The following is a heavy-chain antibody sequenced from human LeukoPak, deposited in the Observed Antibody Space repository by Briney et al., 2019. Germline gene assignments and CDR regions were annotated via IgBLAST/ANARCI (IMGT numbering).Heavy chain of an antibody. CDR1: GFTFNSLS. V-gene: IGHV3-48*01. J-gene: IGHJ4*02. CDR2: ITGTGRTT. D-gene: IGHD5-18*01. Sequence: PGGSLRLFCLASGFTFNSLSMNWVRQVPGKGLEWVSHITGTGRTTHYSDSVKGRFSISRDNAKSSLFLQMDSLRVEDTGVYYCATDGDGHGGYALHYWGQGILVAVSS. CDR3: ATDGDGHGGYALHY.